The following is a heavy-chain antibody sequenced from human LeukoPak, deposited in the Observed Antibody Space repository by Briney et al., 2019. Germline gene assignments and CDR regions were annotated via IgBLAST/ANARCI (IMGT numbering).Heavy chain of an antibody. J-gene: IGHJ3*02. CDR3: ARNYMVRGVSDAFDI. V-gene: IGHV3-66*01. D-gene: IGHD3-10*01. Sequence: PGGSLGLSCAASGFTVSSNYMSWVRQAPGKGLEWVSVIYSGGSTYYADSVKGRFTISRDNSKNTLYLQMNSLRAEDTAVYYCARNYMVRGVSDAFDIWGQGTMVTVSS. CDR1: GFTVSSNY. CDR2: IYSGGST.